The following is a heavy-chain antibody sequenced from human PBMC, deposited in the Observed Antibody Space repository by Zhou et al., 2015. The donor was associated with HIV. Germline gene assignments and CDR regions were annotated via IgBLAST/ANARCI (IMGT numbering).Heavy chain of an antibody. Sequence: QVQLVQSGAEVKKPGASVKVSCKASGYTFTNYYMHWVRQAPGQGLEWMGIINPSGGSTSYAQKFQGRVTMTRDTSTSTVYMELSSLRSEDTAMFYCARVPNYDRLYYYGMDVWGQGTTVTVSS. V-gene: IGHV1-46*01. J-gene: IGHJ6*02. CDR2: INPSGGST. CDR3: ARVPNYDRLYYYGMDV. CDR1: GYTFTNYY. D-gene: IGHD3-3*01.